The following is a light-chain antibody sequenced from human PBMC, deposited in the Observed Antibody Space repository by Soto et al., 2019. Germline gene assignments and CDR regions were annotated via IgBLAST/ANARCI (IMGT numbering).Light chain of an antibody. Sequence: EIVMTQSPATLSVSPGERATLSCRASQSVGTNLAWYQQKPGQAPRLLIYGASTRATGIPDRFSGSGSGTEFTLTISSLQSEDFAVYHCQQYKTWSSITFGQGTRLE. CDR1: QSVGTN. J-gene: IGKJ5*01. CDR3: QQYKTWSSIT. CDR2: GAS. V-gene: IGKV3-15*01.